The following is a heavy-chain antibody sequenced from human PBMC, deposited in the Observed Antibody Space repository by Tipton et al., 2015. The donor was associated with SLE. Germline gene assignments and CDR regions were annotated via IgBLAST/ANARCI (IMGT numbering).Heavy chain of an antibody. CDR1: GGSISSYY. CDR3: ASDREERYYYYYMDV. J-gene: IGHJ6*03. CDR2: IYYSGST. D-gene: IGHD6-25*01. V-gene: IGHV4-59*01. Sequence: TLSLTCTVSGGSISSYYWSWIRQPPGKGLEWIGYIYYSGSTNYNPSLKSRVTISVDTSKNQFSLKLSSVTAADTAVYYRASDREERYYYYYMDVWGKGTTVTVSS.